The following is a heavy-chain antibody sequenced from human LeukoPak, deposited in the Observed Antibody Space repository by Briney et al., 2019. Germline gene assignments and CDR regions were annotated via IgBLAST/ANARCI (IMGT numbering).Heavy chain of an antibody. Sequence: GESLKISCKASGYSFTSYWIGWVRQMPGKGLEWMGIIYLGDSDSRYSPSFQGQVTISADKSISTAYLQWSSLKASDTAIYYCARRRITMIRGASTWAAFDIWGQGTMVTVSS. J-gene: IGHJ3*02. D-gene: IGHD3-10*01. CDR2: IYLGDSDS. CDR3: ARRRITMIRGASTWAAFDI. V-gene: IGHV5-51*01. CDR1: GYSFTSYW.